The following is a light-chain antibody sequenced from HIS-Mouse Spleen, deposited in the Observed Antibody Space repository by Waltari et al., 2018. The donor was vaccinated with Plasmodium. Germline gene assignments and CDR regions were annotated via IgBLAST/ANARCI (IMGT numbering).Light chain of an antibody. J-gene: IGKJ2*01. CDR3: QQYYSYPYT. Sequence: AIGMTESTSSFYASTADSVTTTCRASKGISSYLAWYQQKPGKAPKLLIYAASTLQSGVPSRFSGSGSGTDFTLTISCLQSEDFATYYCQQYYSYPYTFGQGTKLEIK. CDR2: AAS. V-gene: IGKV1-8*01. CDR1: KGISSY.